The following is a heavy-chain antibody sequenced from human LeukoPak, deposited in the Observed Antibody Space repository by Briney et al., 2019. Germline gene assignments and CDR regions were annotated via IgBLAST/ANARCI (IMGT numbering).Heavy chain of an antibody. CDR2: IYFDGRNK. D-gene: IGHD3-22*01. J-gene: IGHJ4*02. Sequence: GGSLRLSCAASGFTFSDYGMHWVRQAPGKGLEWVALIYFDGRNKNYADSVKGRFTISRDNPNNMLYLQMNGLRVEDTAVYYCARTEHYSDRNGYYYSDQWGQGTLVTVSS. V-gene: IGHV3-33*01. CDR1: GFTFSDYG. CDR3: ARTEHYSDRNGYYYSDQ.